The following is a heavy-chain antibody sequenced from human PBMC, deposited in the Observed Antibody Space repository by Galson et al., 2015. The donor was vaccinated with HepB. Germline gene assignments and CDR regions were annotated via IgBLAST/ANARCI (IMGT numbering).Heavy chain of an antibody. CDR3: ARRGEYGGFNFDI. CDR1: GYTFNVYW. Sequence: SVKVSCKASGYTFNVYWIHWVRQAPGQGLEWMGRIHPHNGDTYYSQTFQGRVTMTRDTSITTAYLELSRLRFDDSVVYCCARRGEYGGFNFDIWGQGTRVTVSS. D-gene: IGHD3-16*01. J-gene: IGHJ3*02. V-gene: IGHV1-2*05. CDR2: IHPHNGDT.